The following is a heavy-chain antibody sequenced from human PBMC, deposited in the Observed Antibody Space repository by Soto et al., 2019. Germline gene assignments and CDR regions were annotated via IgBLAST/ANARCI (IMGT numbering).Heavy chain of an antibody. Sequence: QVPLQQWGAGLLKPSETLSLTCAVYGGSFSGYYWTWIRQPPGTGLEWMGEINHSGSTNYNPSLQSRVTISVDTSKNQFALKLTSVTAADTAVYYCARDKITGLFDYWGQGTLVTVSS. CDR2: INHSGST. V-gene: IGHV4-34*01. J-gene: IGHJ4*02. CDR1: GGSFSGYY. CDR3: ARDKITGLFDY. D-gene: IGHD2-8*02.